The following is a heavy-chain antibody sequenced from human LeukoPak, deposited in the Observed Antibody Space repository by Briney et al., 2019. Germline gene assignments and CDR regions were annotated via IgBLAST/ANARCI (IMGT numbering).Heavy chain of an antibody. J-gene: IGHJ5*02. CDR3: ARDKQDYSRYNWFDP. CDR1: GGSFSGYY. Sequence: SETLSLTCAVYGGSFSGYYWSWIRQPPGKGLEWIGEINHSGSTYYNPSLKSRVTISVDTSKNQFSLRLSSVTAADTAVYYCARDKQDYSRYNWFDPWGQGTLVTVSS. V-gene: IGHV4-34*01. D-gene: IGHD2-15*01. CDR2: INHSGST.